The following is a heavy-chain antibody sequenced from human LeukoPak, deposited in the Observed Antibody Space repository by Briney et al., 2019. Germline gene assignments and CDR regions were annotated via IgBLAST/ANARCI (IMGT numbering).Heavy chain of an antibody. D-gene: IGHD3-22*01. J-gene: IGHJ3*02. V-gene: IGHV4-59*12. Sequence: SETLSLTCTVSGGSISSYYWSWIRQPPGKGLEWIGYIYYSGSTNYNPSLKSRVTISVDTSKNQFSLKLSSVTAADTAVYYCARDLDYYDSSGYYPGDAFDIWGQGTMVTVSS. CDR2: IYYSGST. CDR3: ARDLDYYDSSGYYPGDAFDI. CDR1: GGSISSYY.